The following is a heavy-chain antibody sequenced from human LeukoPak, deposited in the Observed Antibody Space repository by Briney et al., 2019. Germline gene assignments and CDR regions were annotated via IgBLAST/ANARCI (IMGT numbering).Heavy chain of an antibody. Sequence: GGSLRLSCAASGFTFSSYSMNWVRQAPGKGLEWVSSISSSSSYIYYADSVKGRFTISRDNAKNSLYLQMNSLRAEDTAVYYCARDGGGSYYGDYFDYWGQGTLVTVSS. D-gene: IGHD1-26*01. J-gene: IGHJ4*02. CDR3: ARDGGGSYYGDYFDY. CDR1: GFTFSSYS. CDR2: ISSSSSYI. V-gene: IGHV3-21*01.